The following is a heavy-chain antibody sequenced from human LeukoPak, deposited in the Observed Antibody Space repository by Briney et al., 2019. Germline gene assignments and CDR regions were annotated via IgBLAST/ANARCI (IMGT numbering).Heavy chain of an antibody. D-gene: IGHD3-10*01. J-gene: IGHJ4*02. CDR3: ARGRGYFDY. V-gene: IGHV4-34*01. CDR2: INHRGST. CDR1: GGSFSGYY. Sequence: SETLSLTCAVYGGSFSGYYWSWIRQPPGKGLEWIGEINHRGSTNYNPSLKSRVTISVDTSKNQFSLKLSSVTAADTAVYYCARGRGYFDYWGQGTLVTVSS.